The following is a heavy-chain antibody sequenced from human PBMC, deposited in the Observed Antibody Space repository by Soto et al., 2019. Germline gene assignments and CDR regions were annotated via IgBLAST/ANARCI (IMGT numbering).Heavy chain of an antibody. CDR1: GFTVSSNY. Sequence: PGGSLRLSCAASGFTVSSNYMSWVRQAPGKGLEWVSVIYSGGSTYYADSVKGRFTISRDNSKNTLYLQMNSLRAEDTAVYYCARDYRYYDFWRASGAFDIWGQGTMVTVSS. J-gene: IGHJ3*02. D-gene: IGHD3-3*01. CDR3: ARDYRYYDFWRASGAFDI. CDR2: IYSGGST. V-gene: IGHV3-53*01.